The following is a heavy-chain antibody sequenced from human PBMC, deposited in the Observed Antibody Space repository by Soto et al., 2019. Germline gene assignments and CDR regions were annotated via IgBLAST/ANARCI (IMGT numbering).Heavy chain of an antibody. D-gene: IGHD1-26*01. CDR1: GYTFTSYY. Sequence: QVQLVQSGAEVKKPGASVKVSCKASGYTFTSYYMHWVRQAPGQGLEWMGIINPSGGSTSYAQKFQGRVTMTRDTSTSTVYMELSSLRSEDTAVYYCASEGEWEQTGSYFDYWGQGTLVTVSS. V-gene: IGHV1-46*01. CDR3: ASEGEWEQTGSYFDY. J-gene: IGHJ4*02. CDR2: INPSGGST.